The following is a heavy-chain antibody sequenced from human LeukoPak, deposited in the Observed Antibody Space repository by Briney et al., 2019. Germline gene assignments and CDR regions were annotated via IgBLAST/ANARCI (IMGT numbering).Heavy chain of an antibody. V-gene: IGHV4-34*01. D-gene: IGHD3-9*01. Sequence: KASETLSLTCAVYWGSFSGHYWSWIRQPPGKGLEWIGEINHSGSTNYNPSLKSRVTISVDTSKNQFSLKLSSVTAADTAVYYCARGSGDDILTGYYFDYWGQGTLVTVSS. J-gene: IGHJ4*02. CDR2: INHSGST. CDR1: WGSFSGHY. CDR3: ARGSGDDILTGYYFDY.